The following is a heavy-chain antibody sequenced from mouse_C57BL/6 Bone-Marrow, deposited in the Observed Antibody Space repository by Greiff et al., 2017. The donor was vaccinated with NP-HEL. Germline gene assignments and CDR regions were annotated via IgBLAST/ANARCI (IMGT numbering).Heavy chain of an antibody. CDR1: GFNIKDDY. V-gene: IGHV14-4*01. CDR2: IDPENGDT. D-gene: IGHD2-3*01. CDR3: TEGWLLLFAY. J-gene: IGHJ3*01. Sequence: VQLQQSGAELVRPGASVKLSCTASGFNIKDDYMHWVKQRPEQGLEWIGWIDPENGDTAYASKFQGKATITADTSSHTAYLQLSSLTSEDTAVYYCTEGWLLLFAYWGQGTLVTVSA.